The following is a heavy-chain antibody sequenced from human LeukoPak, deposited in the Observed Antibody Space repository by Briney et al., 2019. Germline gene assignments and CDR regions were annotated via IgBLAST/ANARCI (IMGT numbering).Heavy chain of an antibody. CDR2: IYHSGST. CDR1: GGSISSSNW. D-gene: IGHD3-22*01. Sequence: NASETLSLTCAVSGGSISSSNWWSWVRQPPGKGLEWIGEIYHSGSTNYNPSLKSRVTISVDKSKNQFSLKLSSVTAADTAVYYCARDLYDSSGYYYVAAFDIWGQGTMVTVSS. CDR3: ARDLYDSSGYYYVAAFDI. V-gene: IGHV4-4*02. J-gene: IGHJ3*02.